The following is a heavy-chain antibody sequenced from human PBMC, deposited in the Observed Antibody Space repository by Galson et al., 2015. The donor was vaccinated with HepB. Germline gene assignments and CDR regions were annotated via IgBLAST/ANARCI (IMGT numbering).Heavy chain of an antibody. V-gene: IGHV3-9*01. CDR2: ISWNSGSI. CDR1: GFTFDDYA. CDR3: AKARGQGIRNYYMDV. Sequence: SLRLSCAASGFTFDDYAMHWVRQAPGKGLEWVSGISWNSGSIGYADSVKGRFTISRDNAKNSLYLQMNSLRAEDTALYYCAKARGQGIRNYYMDVWGKGTTVTVSS. J-gene: IGHJ6*03. D-gene: IGHD3-10*01.